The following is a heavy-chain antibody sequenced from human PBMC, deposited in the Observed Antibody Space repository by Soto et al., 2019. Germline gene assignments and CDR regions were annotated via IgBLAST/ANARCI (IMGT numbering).Heavy chain of an antibody. CDR1: GYTFTSYD. CDR3: ARRVHPYDFWSGYYPELDY. CDR2: MNPNSGNT. Sequence: GASVKVSCKASGYTFTSYDINWVRQATGQGLVWMGWMNPNSGNTGYAQKFQGRVTMTRNTSISTAYMELSSLRSEDTAVYYCARRVHPYDFWSGYYPELDYWGQGTLVTVSS. D-gene: IGHD3-3*01. V-gene: IGHV1-8*01. J-gene: IGHJ4*02.